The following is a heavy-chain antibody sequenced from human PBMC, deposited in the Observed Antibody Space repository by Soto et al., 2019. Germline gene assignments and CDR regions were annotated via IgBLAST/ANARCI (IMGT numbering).Heavy chain of an antibody. CDR3: ARGGYCSGGSCPHDAFDI. J-gene: IGHJ3*02. D-gene: IGHD2-15*01. V-gene: IGHV3-13*01. Sequence: GGSLRLSCAASGFTFSSYDMHWVRQATGKGLEWVSAIGTAGDTYYPGSVKGRFTISRENAKNSLYLQMNSLRAGDTAVYYCARGGYCSGGSCPHDAFDIWGQGTMVTVSS. CDR1: GFTFSSYD. CDR2: IGTAGDT.